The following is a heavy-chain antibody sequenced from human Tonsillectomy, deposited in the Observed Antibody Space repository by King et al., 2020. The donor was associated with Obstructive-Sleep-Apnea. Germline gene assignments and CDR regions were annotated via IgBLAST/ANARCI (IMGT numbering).Heavy chain of an antibody. CDR1: GFTVSDYY. D-gene: IGHD6-19*01. J-gene: IGHJ4*02. Sequence: VQLVESGVGLVKPGGSLRLSCAASGFTVSDYYMSWIRQAPGNGLECGSYISSSGNTIHYADSVKGRFTISRDNAKNSLYLQMNSLRAEDTAVYYCARDRGVAGLMYWGQGTLVTVSS. CDR3: ARDRGVAGLMY. CDR2: ISSSGNTI. V-gene: IGHV3-11*01.